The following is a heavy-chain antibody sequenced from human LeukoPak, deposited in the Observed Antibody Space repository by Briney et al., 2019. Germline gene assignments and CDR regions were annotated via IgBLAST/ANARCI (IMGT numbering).Heavy chain of an antibody. J-gene: IGHJ4*02. Sequence: GGSLRLSCAASGFTFSSYTMNWVRQAPGKGLEWVSSISSRSSYIYYADSVKGRFTIARDNAKNSLYPQMNSLRAEDTAVYYCAREGSGWNFDYWGQGTLVTVSS. CDR2: ISSRSSYI. D-gene: IGHD6-19*01. CDR3: AREGSGWNFDY. V-gene: IGHV3-21*01. CDR1: GFTFSSYT.